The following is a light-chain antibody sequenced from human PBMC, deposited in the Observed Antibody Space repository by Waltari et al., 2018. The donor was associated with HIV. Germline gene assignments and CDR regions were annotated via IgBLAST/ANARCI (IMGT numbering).Light chain of an antibody. Sequence: QSALTQPPSASGTPGQRVTMSCSGSSSNIGSKTVNWYQQLPGTAPKLLSFCNTQRPSGVPDRFSGSKSGTSASLAISALQSEDEADYYCAAWDDSLDEYVFGTGTKVTVL. J-gene: IGLJ1*01. CDR3: AAWDDSLDEYV. CDR1: SSNIGSKT. V-gene: IGLV1-44*01. CDR2: CNT.